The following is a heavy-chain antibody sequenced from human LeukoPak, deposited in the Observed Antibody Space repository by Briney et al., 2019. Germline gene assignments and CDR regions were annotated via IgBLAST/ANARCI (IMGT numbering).Heavy chain of an antibody. V-gene: IGHV3-21*01. CDR2: ISSSSSYI. CDR3: ARAMLLWFGELSTFDY. Sequence: GGSLRLSCAASGFTFSSYSMNWVSQAPGKGLEWVSSISSSSSYIYYADSVKGRFTISRDNAKNSLYLQMNSLRAEDTAVYYCARAMLLWFGELSTFDYWGQGTLVTVSS. J-gene: IGHJ4*02. D-gene: IGHD3-10*01. CDR1: GFTFSSYS.